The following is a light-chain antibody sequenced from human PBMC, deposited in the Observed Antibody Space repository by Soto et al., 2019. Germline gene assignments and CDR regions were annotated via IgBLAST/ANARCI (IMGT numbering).Light chain of an antibody. V-gene: IGLV1-44*01. J-gene: IGLJ1*01. CDR3: QSYDSSLSTYV. Sequence: SVLTQPPSASGTPGQRVTISCSGGSSNIGINTVNWYQQLPGTAPKVLIYTDNERPSGVPDRFSGSKSGTSASLAITGLQAEDEADYFCQSYDSSLSTYVFGTGTKVTVL. CDR2: TDN. CDR1: SSNIGINT.